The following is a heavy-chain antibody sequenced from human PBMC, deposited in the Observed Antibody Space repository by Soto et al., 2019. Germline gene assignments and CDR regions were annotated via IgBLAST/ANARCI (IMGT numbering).Heavy chain of an antibody. V-gene: IGHV4-34*01. CDR1: GGSFSGYY. CDR3: ARGKRYNWNYVGGYSDY. J-gene: IGHJ4*02. Sequence: PSETLSLTCAVYGGSFSGYYWSWIRRPPGKGLEWIGEINHSGSTNYNPSLKSRVTISVDTSKNQFSLKLSSVTAADTAVYYCARGKRYNWNYVGGYSDYWGQGTLVTSPQ. D-gene: IGHD1-7*01. CDR2: INHSGST.